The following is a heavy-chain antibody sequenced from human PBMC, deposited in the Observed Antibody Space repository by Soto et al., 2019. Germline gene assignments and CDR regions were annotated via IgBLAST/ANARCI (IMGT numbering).Heavy chain of an antibody. J-gene: IGHJ4*02. V-gene: IGHV4-59*01. D-gene: IGHD2-21*01. CDR1: GGSISSYY. CDR2: IYYSGST. CDR3: ARRWGGTFDY. Sequence: SETLSLTCTVSGGSISSYYWSWIRQPPGKGLEWIGYIYYSGSTNYNPSLKSRVTISVDTSKDQFSLKLSSVTAADTAVYYCARRWGGTFDYWGQGTLVTVSS.